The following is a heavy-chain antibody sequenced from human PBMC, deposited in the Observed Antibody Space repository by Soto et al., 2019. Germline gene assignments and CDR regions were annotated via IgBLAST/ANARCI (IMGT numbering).Heavy chain of an antibody. V-gene: IGHV1-18*01. Sequence: ASVKVSCKASGFTFTSSAVQWVRQAPGQGLEWMGWISASNGNTNYAQKLRGRVTMTTDTSTSTAYMELRSLRSDDTAVFYCARSGRSWNLREFDYWGQGTLVTVSS. CDR3: ARSGRSWNLREFDY. CDR2: ISASNGNT. J-gene: IGHJ4*02. D-gene: IGHD6-13*01. CDR1: GFTFTSSA.